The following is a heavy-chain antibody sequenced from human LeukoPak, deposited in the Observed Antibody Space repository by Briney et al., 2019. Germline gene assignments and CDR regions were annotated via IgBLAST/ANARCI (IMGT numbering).Heavy chain of an antibody. CDR2: IIPIFGTA. D-gene: IGHD3-10*01. J-gene: IGHJ4*02. CDR1: GGTFSSYA. V-gene: IGHV1-69*05. CDR3: ASKTMVRGVITFDY. Sequence: APVTVSCKASGGTFSSYAISWVRQAPGQGLEWMGRIIPIFGTANYAQKFQGRVTITTDESTSTAYMELSSLRSEDPAVYYCASKTMVRGVITFDYWGQGTLVTVSS.